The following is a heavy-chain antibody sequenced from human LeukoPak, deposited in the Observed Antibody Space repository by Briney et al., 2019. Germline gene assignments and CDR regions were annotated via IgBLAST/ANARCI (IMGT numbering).Heavy chain of an antibody. J-gene: IGHJ4*02. Sequence: GGSLRLSCAASGFTFSNYGMHWVRQAPGKGLEWVAVIWFDGSNKYYADSVKGRFTISRDNSKNTLYLQMNSLTAEDTGVYYCARDHSSGYFSVDYWGQGTLVTVSS. D-gene: IGHD3-22*01. V-gene: IGHV3-33*01. CDR1: GFTFSNYG. CDR2: IWFDGSNK. CDR3: ARDHSSGYFSVDY.